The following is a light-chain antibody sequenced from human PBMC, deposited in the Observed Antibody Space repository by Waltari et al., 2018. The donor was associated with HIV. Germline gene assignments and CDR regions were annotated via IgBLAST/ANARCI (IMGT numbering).Light chain of an antibody. Sequence: QSALTQPPSVSGAPGQRVTISCTGNRSNIGAVYFVHWYQHLPGTAPKPLVYSDIHRPSGVPDRFSGSKSGTSASLVITGLQAEDDADYYCQSYDSSLRASVFGGGTKLTVL. CDR2: SDI. CDR3: QSYDSSLRASV. V-gene: IGLV1-40*01. J-gene: IGLJ2*01. CDR1: RSNIGAVYF.